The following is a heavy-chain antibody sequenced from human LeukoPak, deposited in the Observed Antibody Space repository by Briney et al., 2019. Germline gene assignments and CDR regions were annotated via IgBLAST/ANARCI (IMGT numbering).Heavy chain of an antibody. J-gene: IGHJ4*02. CDR3: VKDRWVDY. Sequence: GGSLRLSCSVSGFTFSAYAMHWVRQAPGRGLQYVSSISSNGAKTYYADSVKGRFTISRDNSKNTLYLQVSSLRLEDTAVYYCVKDRWVDYWGQGVLVTVSS. V-gene: IGHV3-64D*09. CDR1: GFTFSAYA. CDR2: ISSNGAKT. D-gene: IGHD5-24*01.